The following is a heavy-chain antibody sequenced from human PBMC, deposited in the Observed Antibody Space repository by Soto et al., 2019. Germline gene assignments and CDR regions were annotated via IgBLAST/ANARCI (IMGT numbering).Heavy chain of an antibody. V-gene: IGHV1-69*02. CDR3: AMEYCSSTRCYRDY. CDR1: GGTFSSYT. CDR2: IIPILGIA. J-gene: IGHJ4*02. Sequence: QVQLVQSGAEVKKPGSSVKVSCKASGGTFSSYTISWVRQAPGQGHERMGRIIPILGIANYAQKFQGRVTITAEKSTSTAYMELSSLRSEDTAVYYCAMEYCSSTRCYRDYWGQGPLVTDSS. D-gene: IGHD2-2*02.